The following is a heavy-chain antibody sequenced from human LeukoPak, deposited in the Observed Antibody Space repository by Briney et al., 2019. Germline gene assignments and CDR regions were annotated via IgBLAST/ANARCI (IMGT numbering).Heavy chain of an antibody. CDR1: GGSFSGYY. J-gene: IGHJ5*02. CDR2: ISHSGST. V-gene: IGHV4-34*01. Sequence: PSETLSLTCAVYGGSFSGYYWSWIRQPPGKGLEWIGEISHSGSTNYNPSLKSRVTISVDTSKNQFSLKLSSVTAADTAVYYCARDLHWFDPWGQGTLVTVSS. CDR3: ARDLHWFDP.